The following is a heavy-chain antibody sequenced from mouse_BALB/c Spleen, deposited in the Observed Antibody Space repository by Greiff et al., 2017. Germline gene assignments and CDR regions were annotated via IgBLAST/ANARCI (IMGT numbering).Heavy chain of an antibody. Sequence: EVKVEESGGGLVQPGGSRKLSCAASGFTFSSFGMHWVRQAPEKGLEWVAYISSGSSTIYYADTVKGRFTISRDNPKNTLFLQMTSLRSEDTAMYYCARSEKGYGYYAMDYWGQGTSVTVSS. J-gene: IGHJ4*01. V-gene: IGHV5-17*02. CDR1: GFTFSSFG. D-gene: IGHD2-10*02. CDR2: ISSGSSTI. CDR3: ARSEKGYGYYAMDY.